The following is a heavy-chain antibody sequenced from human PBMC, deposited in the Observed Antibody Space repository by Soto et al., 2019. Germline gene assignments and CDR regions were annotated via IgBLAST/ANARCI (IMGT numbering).Heavy chain of an antibody. CDR3: VTVDGVVGIWFDP. CDR2: INPNSGST. D-gene: IGHD3-3*01. CDR1: GYTFIGHY. J-gene: IGHJ5*02. V-gene: IGHV1-2*02. Sequence: QVQLVQSGAEVKKPGASVRVSCKASGYTFIGHYIHWVRQAPGQGLEWMGWINPNSGSTTYAQKFQGRVTMTRDTSISTAYMELSSLRSDDTAVIYCVTVDGVVGIWFDPWGQGTLVTVSS.